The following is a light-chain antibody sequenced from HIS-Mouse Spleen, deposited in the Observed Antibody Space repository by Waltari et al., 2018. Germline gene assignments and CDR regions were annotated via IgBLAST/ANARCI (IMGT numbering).Light chain of an antibody. J-gene: IGLJ2*01. CDR2: EVS. CDR1: ISDVGSYNP. CDR3: SLYTSSSTLV. Sequence: QSALTHPPSVSGSPGQSVTLSCPGTISDVGSYNPVPWYQQPPCTAPKLMIYEVSNRPSGVPDRFSGSKSGNTASLTISGLQAEDEADYYCSLYTSSSTLVFGGGTKLTVL. V-gene: IGLV2-18*01.